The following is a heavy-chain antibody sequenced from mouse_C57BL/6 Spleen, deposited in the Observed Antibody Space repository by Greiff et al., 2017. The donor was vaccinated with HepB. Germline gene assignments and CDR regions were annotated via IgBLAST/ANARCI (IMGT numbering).Heavy chain of an antibody. V-gene: IGHV5-17*01. CDR2: ISSGSSTI. D-gene: IGHD2-1*01. J-gene: IGHJ2*01. CDR1: GFTFSDYG. Sequence: EVQLVESGGGLVKPGGSLKLSCAASGFTFSDYGMHWVRQAPEKGLEWVAYISSGSSTIYYADTVKGRFTISRDNAKNTLFLQMTSLRSEDTAMYYCARPGYYGNYLTLDYWGQGTTLTVSS. CDR3: ARPGYYGNYLTLDY.